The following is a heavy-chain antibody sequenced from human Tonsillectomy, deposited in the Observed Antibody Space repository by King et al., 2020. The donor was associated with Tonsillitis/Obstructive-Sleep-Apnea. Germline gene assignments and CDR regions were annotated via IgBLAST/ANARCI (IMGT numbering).Heavy chain of an antibody. CDR3: ARGTPGIAYHPEGYYYGMDV. Sequence: VQLQESGPGLVKPSETLSLTCTVSGDSISVYYWSWIRQPAGKGLEWIGRIYTSGSTNYNPSLKSRVTMSVDTSKNQFSLKVSSVTAADTAVYYCARGTPGIAYHPEGYYYGMDVWGQGTTVTVSS. J-gene: IGHJ6*02. CDR1: GDSISVYY. V-gene: IGHV4-4*07. D-gene: IGHD6-13*01. CDR2: IYTSGST.